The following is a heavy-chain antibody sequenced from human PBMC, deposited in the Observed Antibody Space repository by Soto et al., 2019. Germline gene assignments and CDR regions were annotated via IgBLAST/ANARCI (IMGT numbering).Heavy chain of an antibody. V-gene: IGHV3-11*01. CDR2: ISSGGSVI. CDR1: GFTFSDYY. J-gene: IGHJ4*02. CDR3: AREPRDDYMISGGVEY. Sequence: QVQLVESGGGLVKPGGSLRLSCVASGFTFSDYYMSWFRQAPGKGLEWVSYISSGGSVIYSADSMKGRFTISRDNAKNSLYLQVNSLRAEDTAVYYCAREPRDDYMISGGVEYWGQGTLVTVSS. D-gene: IGHD4-4*01.